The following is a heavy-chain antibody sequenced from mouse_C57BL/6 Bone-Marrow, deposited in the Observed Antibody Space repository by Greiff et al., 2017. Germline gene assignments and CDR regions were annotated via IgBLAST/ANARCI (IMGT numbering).Heavy chain of an antibody. CDR2: IRLYSDNYAT. V-gene: IGHV6-3*01. Sequence: EVMLVESGGGLVQPGGSMKLSCVASGFTFSNYWMNWVRQSPEKGLEWVAQIRLYSDNYATHYAVSVKGRFSISRDDSTRSVYLQINNLRAEDSGIYYCTRSNYLYYAMDYWGQGTSVTVSS. CDR1: GFTFSNYW. D-gene: IGHD2-5*01. CDR3: TRSNYLYYAMDY. J-gene: IGHJ4*01.